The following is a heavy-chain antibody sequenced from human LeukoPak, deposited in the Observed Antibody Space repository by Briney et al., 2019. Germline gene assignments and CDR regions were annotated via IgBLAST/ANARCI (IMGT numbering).Heavy chain of an antibody. CDR3: AKDGSYSYGYYDY. CDR1: GFTFSSYA. D-gene: IGHD5-18*01. V-gene: IGHV3-23*01. Sequence: GGSLRLSCAASGFTFSSYAMSWVRQAPGKGLEWVSAISCSGGSTYYADSVKGRFTISRDNSKNTLYLQMNSLRAEDTAVYYCAKDGSYSYGYYDYWGQGTLVTVSS. J-gene: IGHJ4*02. CDR2: ISCSGGST.